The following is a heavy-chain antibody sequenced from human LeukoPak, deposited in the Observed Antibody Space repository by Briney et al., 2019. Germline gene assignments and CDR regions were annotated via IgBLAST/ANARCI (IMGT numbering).Heavy chain of an antibody. V-gene: IGHV3-73*01. CDR1: GFTFSGST. CDR3: TRHGSETGFDY. CDR2: IRSKANSYAT. Sequence: GGSLRLSCAASGFTFSGSTMHWVRQASGKGLEWVGRIRSKANSYATAYAASVKGRFTISRDDSKNTAYLQMNSLKTEDTAVYYCTRHGSETGFDYWGQGTLVTVSS. J-gene: IGHJ4*02. D-gene: IGHD3-10*01.